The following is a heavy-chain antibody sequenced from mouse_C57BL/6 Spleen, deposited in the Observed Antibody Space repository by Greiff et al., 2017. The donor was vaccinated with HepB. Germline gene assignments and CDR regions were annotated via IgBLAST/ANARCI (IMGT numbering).Heavy chain of an antibody. V-gene: IGHV5-17*01. CDR1: GFTFSDYG. CDR3: ARKPPNYYAMDY. D-gene: IGHD6-5*01. CDR2: ISSGSGTI. Sequence: EVQRVESGGGLVKPGGSLKLSCAASGFTFSDYGMHWVRQAPEKGLEWVAYISSGSGTIYYADTVKGRFTISRDNAKNTLFLQMTSLRSEDTAMYYCARKPPNYYAMDYWGQGTSVTVSS. J-gene: IGHJ4*01.